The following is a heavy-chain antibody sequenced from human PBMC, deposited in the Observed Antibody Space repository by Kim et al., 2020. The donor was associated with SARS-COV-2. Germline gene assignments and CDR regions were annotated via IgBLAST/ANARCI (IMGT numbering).Heavy chain of an antibody. J-gene: IGHJ4*02. V-gene: IGHV4-59*01. Sequence: SETLSLTCTVSGGSISSYQWSWIRQPPGKGLEWIGYLYNSGNINYNPSFKSRVTILVDTSKNQFAPTLTSVTAADTAVYYCARAPRNGHFDSWGQGVLVAVSS. CDR3: ARAPRNGHFDS. CDR2: LYNSGNI. D-gene: IGHD2-8*01. CDR1: GGSISSYQ.